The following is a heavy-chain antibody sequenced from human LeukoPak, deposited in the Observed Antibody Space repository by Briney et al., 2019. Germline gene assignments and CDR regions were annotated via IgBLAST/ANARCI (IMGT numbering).Heavy chain of an antibody. CDR2: INTYNGNT. CDR1: GYTFTRYG. CDR3: AGQSDVRTRRGDDAFDI. Sequence: ASVNVSCKSSGYTFTRYGITWVRQAPGQGLEWMGWINTYNGNTNYAQKLQGRVTITRDTSTSTVYMELRSLRSDDTAVYYCAGQSDVRTRRGDDAFDIWGQGTMVTVSS. D-gene: IGHD3-10*01. J-gene: IGHJ3*02. V-gene: IGHV1-18*01.